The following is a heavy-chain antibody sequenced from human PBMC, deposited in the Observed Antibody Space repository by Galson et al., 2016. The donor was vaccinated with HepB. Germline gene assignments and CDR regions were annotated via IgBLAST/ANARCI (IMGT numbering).Heavy chain of an antibody. J-gene: IGHJ5*02. Sequence: TLSLTCTVSGGSISSGGYYWSWIRQHPGKGLEWIGYIYYSGSTYYNPSLKSRVTISVDTSKNQFSLRLSSVTAADTAVYYCARAPEWFRANWVDPWGQGTLVTVSS. V-gene: IGHV4-31*03. CDR3: ARAPEWFRANWVDP. CDR2: IYYSGST. D-gene: IGHD3-10*01. CDR1: GGSISSGGYY.